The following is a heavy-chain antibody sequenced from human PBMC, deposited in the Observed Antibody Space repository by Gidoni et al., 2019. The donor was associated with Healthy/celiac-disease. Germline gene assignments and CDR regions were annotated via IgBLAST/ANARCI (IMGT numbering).Heavy chain of an antibody. CDR3: ARQLRDGYNQYYFDY. CDR1: GYSFTSYW. Sequence: EVQLVQSGAEVKKPGESLKISCKGSGYSFTSYWIGWVRQLPGKGLEWMGIIYPGDADTRYSPSFQGQVTIPADKSISTAYLQWSSLKASDTAMYYCARQLRDGYNQYYFDYWGQGTLVTVSS. CDR2: IYPGDADT. V-gene: IGHV5-51*01. J-gene: IGHJ4*02. D-gene: IGHD5-12*01.